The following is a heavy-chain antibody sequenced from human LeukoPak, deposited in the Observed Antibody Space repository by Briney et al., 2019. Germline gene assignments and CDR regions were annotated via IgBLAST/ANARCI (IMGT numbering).Heavy chain of an antibody. CDR1: GFTFSSYA. CDR3: AKRVVVAATTYHFDY. CDR2: ISAGGGST. Sequence: GGSLRLSCAASGFTFSSYAMSWVRQAPGKGLEWVSVISAGGGSTYYADSVKGRFTISRGSSKNTLYLQMNSLRAEDTAVYYCAKRVVVAATTYHFDYWGQGTLVTVSS. D-gene: IGHD2-15*01. V-gene: IGHV3-23*01. J-gene: IGHJ4*02.